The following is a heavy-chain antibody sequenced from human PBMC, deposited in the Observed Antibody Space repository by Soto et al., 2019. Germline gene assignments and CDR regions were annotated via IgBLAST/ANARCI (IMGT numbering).Heavy chain of an antibody. CDR2: IYYSGST. Sequence: TRSLTCTVSGASMSRGGYYWTWIRQSPAKGLEWIGYIYYSGSTYYNPSLESRVAISLDTSRSQFSLTLHSVTAADSAIYYCARDRHNNFFDPWGQGTLVTVSS. CDR1: GASMSRGGYY. V-gene: IGHV4-31*03. CDR3: ARDRHNNFFDP. J-gene: IGHJ5*02. D-gene: IGHD6-6*01.